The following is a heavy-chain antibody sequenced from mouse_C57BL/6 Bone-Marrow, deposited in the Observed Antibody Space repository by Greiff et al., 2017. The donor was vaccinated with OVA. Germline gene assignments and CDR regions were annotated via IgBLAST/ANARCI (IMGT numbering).Heavy chain of an antibody. Sequence: EVNVVESGEGLVKPGGSLKLSCAASGFTFSSYAMSWVRQTPEKRLEWVAYISSGGDYIYYADTVKGRFTISRDNARNTLYLQMSSLKSEDTATYYCTRLLDAMDYWGQGTSVTVSS. CDR1: GFTFSSYA. CDR2: ISSGGDYI. V-gene: IGHV5-9-1*02. CDR3: TRLLDAMDY. D-gene: IGHD2-1*01. J-gene: IGHJ4*01.